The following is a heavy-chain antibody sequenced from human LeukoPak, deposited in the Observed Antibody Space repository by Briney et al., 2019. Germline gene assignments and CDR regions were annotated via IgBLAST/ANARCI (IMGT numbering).Heavy chain of an antibody. CDR1: GFTFDDYA. Sequence: GGSLRLSCAASGFTFDDYAMHWVRQAPGKGLEWVSGISWNSGSIGYADSVKGRFTISRDNAKNSLYLQMNSLRAEDTALYYCAKARDSSGWYGGDYWGQGTLVTVSS. D-gene: IGHD6-19*01. V-gene: IGHV3-9*01. J-gene: IGHJ4*02. CDR3: AKARDSSGWYGGDY. CDR2: ISWNSGSI.